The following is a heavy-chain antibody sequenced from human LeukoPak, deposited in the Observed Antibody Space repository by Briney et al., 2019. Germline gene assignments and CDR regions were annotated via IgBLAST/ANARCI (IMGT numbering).Heavy chain of an antibody. CDR3: AKDFWAGGTNGVYVT. Sequence: PGGSLRLSCAASGFTFSSYAMNWVRQAPGKGLEWVSTISGSDSSTYYADSVKGRFTISRDNSKNTLYLQMNSLRAEDTAVYYCAKDFWAGGTNGVYVTWGQGTLVTVSS. D-gene: IGHD2-8*01. CDR1: GFTFSSYA. CDR2: ISGSDSST. J-gene: IGHJ4*02. V-gene: IGHV3-23*01.